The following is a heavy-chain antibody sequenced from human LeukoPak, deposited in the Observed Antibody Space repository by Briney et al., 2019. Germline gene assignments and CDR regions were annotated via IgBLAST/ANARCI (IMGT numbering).Heavy chain of an antibody. D-gene: IGHD4-17*01. CDR3: ARGYGDYVFIPLRFDY. J-gene: IGHJ4*02. CDR2: MNPNSGNT. CDR1: GYTFTSYD. V-gene: IGHV1-8*03. Sequence: ASVKVSCKASGYTFTSYDINWVRQATGQGLEWMGCMNPNSGNTGYAQKFQGRVTITRNTSISTAYMELSSLRSEDTAVYYCARGYGDYVFIPLRFDYWGQGTLVTVSS.